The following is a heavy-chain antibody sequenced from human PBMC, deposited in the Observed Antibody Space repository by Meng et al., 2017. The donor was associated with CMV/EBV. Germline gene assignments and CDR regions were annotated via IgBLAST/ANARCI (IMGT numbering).Heavy chain of an antibody. CDR3: ARESGSGSYYIHYGMDV. J-gene: IGHJ6*02. V-gene: IGHV1-46*01. CDR2: INPSGGST. D-gene: IGHD3-10*01. Sequence: ASVKVSCKASGYTSTSYYMHWVRQAPGQGLEWMGIINPSGGSTSYAQKFQGRVTMTRDTSTSTVYMELSSLRSEDTAVYYCARESGSGSYYIHYGMDVWGQGTTVTVSS. CDR1: GYTSTSYY.